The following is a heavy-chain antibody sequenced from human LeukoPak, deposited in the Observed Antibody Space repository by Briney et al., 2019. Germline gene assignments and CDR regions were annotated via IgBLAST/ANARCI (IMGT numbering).Heavy chain of an antibody. Sequence: SETLSLTCAVYGGSFSGYYWSWIRQPLGKGLEWIGEINHSGSTNYNPSLKSRVTISVDTSKNQFSLKLSSVTAADTAVYYCARGDGSGADWGQGTLVTVSS. J-gene: IGHJ4*02. CDR2: INHSGST. D-gene: IGHD3-10*01. V-gene: IGHV4-34*01. CDR3: ARGDGSGAD. CDR1: GGSFSGYY.